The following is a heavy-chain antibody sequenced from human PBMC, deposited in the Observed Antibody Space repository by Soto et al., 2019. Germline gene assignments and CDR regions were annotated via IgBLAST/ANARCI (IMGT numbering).Heavy chain of an antibody. Sequence: GESLKISCEGSGYNFSSYWITWVRQMPGKGLEWMWRIDPTDSYTNYNPSFQGHVTFSSDKSISTAYLQWSSLRASDTAVYYCARLTYDSSGYFSPLASWGQGTLVTFSS. CDR3: ARLTYDSSGYFSPLAS. J-gene: IGHJ5*02. D-gene: IGHD3-22*01. CDR1: GYNFSSYW. CDR2: IDPTDSYT. V-gene: IGHV5-10-1*01.